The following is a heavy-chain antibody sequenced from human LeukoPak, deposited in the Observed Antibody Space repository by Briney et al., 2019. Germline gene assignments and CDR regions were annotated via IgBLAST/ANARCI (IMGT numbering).Heavy chain of an antibody. CDR2: VRFDGSDK. Sequence: GGSLRLSCAASGFTFSSYEMSWVRQAPGKGLEWVAFVRFDGSDKYYADSVKGRFTISRDNSKNTLYLQMNSLRAEDTAVYYCAKNYYDSGGMYFDYWGQGALVTVSS. CDR3: AKNYYDSGGMYFDY. V-gene: IGHV3-30*02. CDR1: GFTFSSYE. J-gene: IGHJ4*02. D-gene: IGHD3-22*01.